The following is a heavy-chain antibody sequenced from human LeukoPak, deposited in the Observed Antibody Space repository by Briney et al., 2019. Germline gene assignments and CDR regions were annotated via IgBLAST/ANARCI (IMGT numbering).Heavy chain of an antibody. D-gene: IGHD3-16*01. CDR1: GYTFTSYA. J-gene: IGHJ4*02. CDR3: AISFQFGGAVFDY. Sequence: ALVKVSCKASGYTFTSYAMHWVRQAPGQRLEWMGWINAGNGNTKYSQKFQGRVTITRDTSASTAYMELSSLRSEDTAVYYCAISFQFGGAVFDYWGQGTLVTVSS. V-gene: IGHV1-3*01. CDR2: INAGNGNT.